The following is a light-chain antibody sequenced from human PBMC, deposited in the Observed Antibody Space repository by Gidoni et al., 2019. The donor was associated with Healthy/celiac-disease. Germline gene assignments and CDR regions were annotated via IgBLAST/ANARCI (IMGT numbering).Light chain of an antibody. CDR3: AAWDDSLNGVV. Sequence: QSVLTQPPSASGTPGQRVTSSCSGSSSNIGSNTVNWYQHLPGTAPKLLTYSNNQRPSGVPDRFSGSKSGTSASLAISGLQSEDEADYYCAAWDDSLNGVVFGGGTKLTVL. CDR2: SNN. CDR1: SSNIGSNT. V-gene: IGLV1-44*01. J-gene: IGLJ2*01.